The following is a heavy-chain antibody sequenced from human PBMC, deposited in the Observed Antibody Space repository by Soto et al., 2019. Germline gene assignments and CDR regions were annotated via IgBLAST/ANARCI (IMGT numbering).Heavy chain of an antibody. CDR2: IKSDGSII. J-gene: IGHJ6*02. D-gene: IGHD3-22*01. V-gene: IGHV3-74*01. CDR1: GFTFSSYW. Sequence: GGSLRLSCAASGFTFSSYWMHWVRQAPGKGLVWVSRIKSDGSIISYADSVKGRFTISRDNAKNTVYLQMNSLRAEDTALYYCARVPMYYYDSSGYSPPDYYYGMDVWGQGTTVTVSS. CDR3: ARVPMYYYDSSGYSPPDYYYGMDV.